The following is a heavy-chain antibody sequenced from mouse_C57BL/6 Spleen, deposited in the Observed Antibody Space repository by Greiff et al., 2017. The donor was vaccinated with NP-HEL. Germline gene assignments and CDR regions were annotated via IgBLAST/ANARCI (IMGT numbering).Heavy chain of an antibody. CDR2: IYPGDGDT. CDR1: GYAFSSSW. D-gene: IGHD1-1*01. Sequence: LEESGPELVKPGASVKISCKASGYAFSSSWMNWVKQRPGKGLEWIGRIYPGDGDTNYNGKFKGKATLTAEQSSSTSYMQLSRLTSEDSAVYFCAIDYYGSSYGAYWGQGTLVTVSA. J-gene: IGHJ3*01. CDR3: AIDYYGSSYGAY. V-gene: IGHV1-82*01.